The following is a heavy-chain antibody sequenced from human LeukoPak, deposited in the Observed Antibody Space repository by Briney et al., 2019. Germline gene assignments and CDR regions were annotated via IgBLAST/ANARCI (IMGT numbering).Heavy chain of an antibody. J-gene: IGHJ4*02. CDR3: ASRCTSTSCWGVDY. V-gene: IGHV3-21*01. D-gene: IGHD2-2*01. Sequence: KSGGSLRLSCAASGFTFSSYNMNWVRQAPGKGLEWVSSISSSSSYIYYADSVKGRFTISRDNAQNSLYLQMNSLRAEDTAVYYCASRCTSTSCWGVDYWGQGTLVTVSS. CDR2: ISSSSSYI. CDR1: GFTFSSYN.